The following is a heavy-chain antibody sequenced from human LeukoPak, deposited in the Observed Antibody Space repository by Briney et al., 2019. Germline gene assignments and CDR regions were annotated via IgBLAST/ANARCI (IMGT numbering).Heavy chain of an antibody. V-gene: IGHV5-51*01. CDR1: GYSFTSYW. CDR2: IYPGDPDT. D-gene: IGHD3-10*01. J-gene: IGHJ5*02. CDR3: ARQQGTPMVRGVVNWFDP. Sequence: GESLKISCKGSGYSFTSYWIGWVRQMPGKGLEWMGIIYPGDPDTRYSPSFQGQVTISADKSISTAYLQWSSLKASDTAMYYCARQQGTPMVRGVVNWFDPWGQGTLVTVSS.